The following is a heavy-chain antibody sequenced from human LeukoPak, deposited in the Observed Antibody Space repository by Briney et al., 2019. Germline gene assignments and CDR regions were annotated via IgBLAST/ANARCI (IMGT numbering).Heavy chain of an antibody. CDR3: ARDLWSSGYYHPFDY. Sequence: PGGSLRLSCAASGFTFDDYGMSWLRQAPGKGLEWVSGINWNGGSTVYADSVKGRFTISRDNAKNSLYLQMNSLRAEDTALYYCARDLWSSGYYHPFDYWGQGTLVTVSS. D-gene: IGHD3-22*01. CDR2: INWNGGST. CDR1: GFTFDDYG. V-gene: IGHV3-20*04. J-gene: IGHJ4*02.